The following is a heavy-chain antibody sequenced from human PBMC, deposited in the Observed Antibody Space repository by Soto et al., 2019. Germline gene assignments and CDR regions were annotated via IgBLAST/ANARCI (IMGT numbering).Heavy chain of an antibody. CDR3: ARAQYCTNGVCSYYMDV. D-gene: IGHD2-8*01. J-gene: IGHJ6*03. V-gene: IGHV1-8*01. Sequence: ASVKVSCKASGYTFTSYDINWVRQATGQGLEWMGWMNPNSGNTGYAQKFQGRVTMTRNTSISTAYMELSSLRSEDTAVYYCARAQYCTNGVCSYYMDVWGKGTTVTVSS. CDR2: MNPNSGNT. CDR1: GYTFTSYD.